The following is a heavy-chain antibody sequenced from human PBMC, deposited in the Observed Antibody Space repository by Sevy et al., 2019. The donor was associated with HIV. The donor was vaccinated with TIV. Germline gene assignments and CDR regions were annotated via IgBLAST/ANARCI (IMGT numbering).Heavy chain of an antibody. CDR3: AADRGVDYYGSGGDAFHI. Sequence: ASVKVSCKASGFTFTSSAMQWVRQARGQRLEWIGWIVVGSGNTNYAQKFQERVTITRDMSTSTAYMELSSLRSEDTAVYYCAADRGVDYYGSGGDAFHIWGQGTMVTVSS. V-gene: IGHV1-58*02. J-gene: IGHJ3*02. D-gene: IGHD3-10*01. CDR1: GFTFTSSA. CDR2: IVVGSGNT.